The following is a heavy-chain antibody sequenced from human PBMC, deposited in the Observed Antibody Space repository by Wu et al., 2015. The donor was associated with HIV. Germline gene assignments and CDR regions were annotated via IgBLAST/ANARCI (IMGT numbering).Heavy chain of an antibody. Sequence: QVQLLQSGAEVKKPGASVMASCKASGYTFVDYYIYWVRKTPGQGLEWMGWINPNRGGIKYAQKFQGRVTMTRDTAVSTAYMELNSLRSDDTAVYYCARLQSLRGLYSNADFWGQGTLVTVSS. D-gene: IGHD4-11*01. CDR3: ARLQSLRGLYSNADF. CDR2: INPNRGGI. V-gene: IGHV1-2*02. CDR1: GYTFVDYY. J-gene: IGHJ4*02.